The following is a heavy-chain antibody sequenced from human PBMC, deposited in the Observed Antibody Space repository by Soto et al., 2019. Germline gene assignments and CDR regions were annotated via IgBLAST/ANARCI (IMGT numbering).Heavy chain of an antibody. J-gene: IGHJ4*02. V-gene: IGHV1-69*12. D-gene: IGHD5-12*01. Sequence: QVQLVQSGAEVKKPGSSVKVSCKASGGTFSNYAISWVRHAPGQGLEWMGVIIPIFGTTNYAHNFEGRVTITADESTTTAYLDLTGLRSEDTAVYDCARSPEMAQRYYFDYWGQGTLVTVSS. CDR1: GGTFSNYA. CDR3: ARSPEMAQRYYFDY. CDR2: IIPIFGTT.